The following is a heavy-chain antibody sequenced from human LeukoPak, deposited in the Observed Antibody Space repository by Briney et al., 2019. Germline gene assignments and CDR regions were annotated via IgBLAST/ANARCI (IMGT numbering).Heavy chain of an antibody. CDR2: IWYDGSNT. V-gene: IGHV3-33*06. CDR3: AKDRGYSYGFFDY. D-gene: IGHD5-18*01. CDR1: GFTFSSYG. Sequence: PGRSLRLSCAASGFTFSSYGMHWVRQAPGKGLEWVAVIWYDGSNTYYADSVKGRFTISRDNSKNTLYLQMNSLRAEDTAVYYCAKDRGYSYGFFDYWGQGTLVTVSS. J-gene: IGHJ4*02.